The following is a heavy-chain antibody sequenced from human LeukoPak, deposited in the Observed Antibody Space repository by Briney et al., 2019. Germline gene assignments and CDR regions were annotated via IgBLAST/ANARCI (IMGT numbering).Heavy chain of an antibody. J-gene: IGHJ3*01. V-gene: IGHV4-39*02. CDR3: ARLLISAGSDAFDF. Sequence: SETLSLTCTVSGVSISSSSYYWDWIRQPPGKGLEWIGNIYYSGSTYYNPSLKSRVTISVDTSKNHFSLEPSSVTAADTALYYCARLLISAGSDAFDFWGQGTMVTVSS. CDR1: GVSISSSSYY. CDR2: IYYSGST. D-gene: IGHD4/OR15-4a*01.